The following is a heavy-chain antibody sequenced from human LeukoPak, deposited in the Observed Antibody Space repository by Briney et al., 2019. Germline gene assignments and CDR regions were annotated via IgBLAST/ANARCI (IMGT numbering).Heavy chain of an antibody. CDR1: GYTLTELS. J-gene: IGHJ3*02. CDR2: FDPEDGET. CDR3: ATGYSSGYDAFDI. Sequence: ASVKVSCKVSGYTLTELSMHWVRQAPGKGREWMGGFDPEDGETIYAQKFQGRVTMTEDTSTDTAYMELSSLRSEDTAVYYCATGYSSGYDAFDIWGQGTMVTVSS. V-gene: IGHV1-24*01. D-gene: IGHD6-19*01.